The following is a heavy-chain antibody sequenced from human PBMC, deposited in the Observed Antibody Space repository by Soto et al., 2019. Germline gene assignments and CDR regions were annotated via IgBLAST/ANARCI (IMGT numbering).Heavy chain of an antibody. CDR1: GGTFSSYA. J-gene: IGHJ6*02. V-gene: IGHV1-69*13. CDR2: IIPIFGTA. Sequence: ASVKVSCKASGGTFSSYAISWVRQAPGQGLEWMGGIIPIFGTANYAQKFQGRVTITADESTSTAYMELSSLRSEDTAVYWCAREHVRPRTGAMDVWGQGTTVTVSS. CDR3: AREHVRPRTGAMDV. D-gene: IGHD1-1*01.